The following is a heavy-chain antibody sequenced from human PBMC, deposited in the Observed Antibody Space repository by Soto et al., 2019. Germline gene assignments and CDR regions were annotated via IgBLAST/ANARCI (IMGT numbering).Heavy chain of an antibody. CDR2: INPSGGST. CDR1: GYTFTSYY. CDR3: ARDKSQYDATSIPSAYYGMDV. V-gene: IGHV1-46*01. J-gene: IGHJ6*02. D-gene: IGHD2-2*02. Sequence: ASVKVSCKASGYTFTSYYMHWVRQAPGQGLEWMGIINPSGGSTSYAQKFQGRVTMTRDTSTSTVYMELSSLRSEDTVVYYCARDKSQYDATSIPSAYYGMDVWGQGTTVTVSS.